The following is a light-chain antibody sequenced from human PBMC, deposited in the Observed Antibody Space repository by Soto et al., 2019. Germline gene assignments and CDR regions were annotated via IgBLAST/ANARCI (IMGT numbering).Light chain of an antibody. CDR2: DTN. CDR1: TGAVTIGHY. J-gene: IGLJ7*01. V-gene: IGLV7-46*01. CDR3: LISSGGARV. Sequence: QAVVTQEPSLTVSPGGTVSLTCGSNTGAVTIGHYPYWFQQKPGQAPRTLFYDTNNRHSWTPARFSGSLLGGKAALTLSGAQPVDVADCQCLISSGGARVFGGGTQLTVL.